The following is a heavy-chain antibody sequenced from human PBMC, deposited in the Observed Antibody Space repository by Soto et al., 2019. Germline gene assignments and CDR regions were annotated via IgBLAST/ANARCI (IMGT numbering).Heavy chain of an antibody. D-gene: IGHD2-2*02. CDR1: GFTFGDYA. V-gene: IGHV3-49*04. CDR2: IRSKAYGGTT. J-gene: IGHJ4*02. CDR3: TRDGSEIVVVPAAIGY. Sequence: SGGSLRLSCTASGFTFGDYAMSWVRQAPGKGLEWVGFIRSKAYGGTTEYAASVKGRFTISRDDSKSIAYLQMNSLKTEDTAVYYCTRDGSEIVVVPAAIGYWGQGTLVTVSS.